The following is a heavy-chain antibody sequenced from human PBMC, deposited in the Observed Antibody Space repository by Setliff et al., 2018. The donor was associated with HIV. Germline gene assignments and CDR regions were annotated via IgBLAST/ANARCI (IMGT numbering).Heavy chain of an antibody. D-gene: IGHD2-15*01. CDR1: TDSVANSIYY. J-gene: IGHJ4*02. CDR2: SHYTGNN. Sequence: SETLSLTCSVSTDSVANSIYYWAWVRRPPGAGLEWLGSSHYTGNNFYNSSLKSRLTMSVDTSTNQFSLRLNSVTVADTAVYYCARGSARLHYFDSWSQGTLVTVSS. CDR3: ARGSARLHYFDS. V-gene: IGHV4-39*07.